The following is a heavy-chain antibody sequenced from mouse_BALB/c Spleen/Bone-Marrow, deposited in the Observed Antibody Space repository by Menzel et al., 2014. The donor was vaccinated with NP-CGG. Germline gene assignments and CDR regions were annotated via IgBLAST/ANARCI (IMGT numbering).Heavy chain of an antibody. V-gene: IGHV1S137*01. CDR3: AGGYSNNYAMDY. CDR1: GYTFTDYA. CDR2: INTYFGDI. D-gene: IGHD2-5*01. J-gene: IGHJ4*01. Sequence: QVQLKESGAELVRPGVSVKISCKGSGYTFTDYAMHWVKQSHAESLEWIGVINTYFGDISYNQKFKGKATIAVDKTSXTVYMELARLTAEDSAIYYCAGGYSNNYAMDYWGQGTSVTVSS.